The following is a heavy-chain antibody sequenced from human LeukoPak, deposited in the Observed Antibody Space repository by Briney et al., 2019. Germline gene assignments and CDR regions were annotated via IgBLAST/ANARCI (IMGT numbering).Heavy chain of an antibody. CDR2: INPSGGST. V-gene: IGHV1-46*01. Sequence: ASVKVSCKASGYTFTSYYMHWVRQAPGQGLEWMGIINPSGGSTSYAQKFQGRVTMTRDTSTSTVYMELSSLRSEDTAVYYCARVGGYCSSTSCYEIDYWGQGTLVTVSS. D-gene: IGHD2-2*01. CDR3: ARVGGYCSSTSCYEIDY. CDR1: GYTFTSYY. J-gene: IGHJ4*02.